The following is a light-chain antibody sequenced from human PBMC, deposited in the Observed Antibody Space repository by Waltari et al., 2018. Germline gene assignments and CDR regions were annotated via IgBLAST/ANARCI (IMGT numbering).Light chain of an antibody. Sequence: EIVLTQSPATLSLSPGERATLSCRASQSVRNYLAWYQQKPGQAPRLLIYDASNRAPGTPVRFSGSVSGTDFTLTISSLEPEDFALYYCHQRFNWPLTFGGGTKVEIK. V-gene: IGKV3-11*01. CDR2: DAS. CDR1: QSVRNY. CDR3: HQRFNWPLT. J-gene: IGKJ4*01.